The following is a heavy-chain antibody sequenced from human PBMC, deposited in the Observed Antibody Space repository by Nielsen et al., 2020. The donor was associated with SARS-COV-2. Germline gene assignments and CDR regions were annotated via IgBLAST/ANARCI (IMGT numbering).Heavy chain of an antibody. J-gene: IGHJ6*02. CDR1: GYTFNSYD. CDR2: MNPNSGNT. CDR3: ASKGLVGYYYGMDV. V-gene: IGHV1-8*01. D-gene: IGHD1-26*01. Sequence: ASVKVSCKASGYTFNSYDINWVRQATGQGLEWMGWMNPNSGNTGYAQKFQGRVTMTRNTSISTAYMELSSLRSEDTAVYYCASKGLVGYYYGMDVWGQGTTVTVSS.